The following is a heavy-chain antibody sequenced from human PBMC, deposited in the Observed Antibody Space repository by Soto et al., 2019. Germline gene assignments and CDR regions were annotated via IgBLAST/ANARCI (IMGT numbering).Heavy chain of an antibody. CDR3: ARIMVTHQLGVVVIYDAFDI. CDR1: GYTFTSYG. CDR2: ISAYNGNT. D-gene: IGHD3-22*01. J-gene: IGHJ3*02. Sequence: ASVKVSCKASGYTFTSYGISWVRQAPGQGLEWMGWISAYNGNTNYAQKLQGRVTMTTDTSTSTAYMELRSLRSDDTAVYYCARIMVTHQLGVVVIYDAFDIWGQGKMVTVSS. V-gene: IGHV1-18*01.